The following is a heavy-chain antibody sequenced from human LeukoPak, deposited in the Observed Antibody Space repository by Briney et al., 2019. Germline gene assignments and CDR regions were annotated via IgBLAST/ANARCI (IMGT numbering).Heavy chain of an antibody. Sequence: GGSLRLSCAASGFTFSSHWMHWVRQAPGKGLVWVSRVNNDGTDTTYADSVKGRFTISRDNAKNTLFLQMDSLRAEDTAVYYCARDIPHNSFDPWGQGTLVTVSS. V-gene: IGHV3-74*03. CDR3: ARDIPHNSFDP. J-gene: IGHJ5*02. CDR2: VNNDGTDT. D-gene: IGHD4-23*01. CDR1: GFTFSSHW.